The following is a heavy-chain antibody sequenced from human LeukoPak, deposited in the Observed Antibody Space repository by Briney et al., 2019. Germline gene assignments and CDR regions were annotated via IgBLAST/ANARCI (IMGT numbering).Heavy chain of an antibody. D-gene: IGHD3-10*01. Sequence: GASVKVSCKASGYTFTGYYMHWVRQAPGQGLEWMGWINPNSGGTNYAQKFQGRVTMTRDTSISTAYMELSRLRSDDTAVYYCARDHVRSSMVRGVIMLFDYWGQGTLVTVSS. CDR1: GYTFTGYY. J-gene: IGHJ4*02. V-gene: IGHV1-2*02. CDR3: ARDHVRSSMVRGVIMLFDY. CDR2: INPNSGGT.